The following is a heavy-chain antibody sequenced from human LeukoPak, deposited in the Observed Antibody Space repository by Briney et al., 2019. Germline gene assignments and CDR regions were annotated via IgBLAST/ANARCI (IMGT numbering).Heavy chain of an antibody. V-gene: IGHV4-39*07. Sequence: SETLSLTCAVSGGSITSNIDYWAWIRQPPGKGLEWIGSVYFTGSGYYNPSLKSRVTISLDTSKNQFSLKLSSVTAADTAVYYCARDSPGTHQSSEAWDYYYYMDVWGKGTTVTVSS. CDR2: VYFTGSG. J-gene: IGHJ6*03. CDR1: GGSITSNIDY. D-gene: IGHD1-1*01. CDR3: ARDSPGTHQSSEAWDYYYYMDV.